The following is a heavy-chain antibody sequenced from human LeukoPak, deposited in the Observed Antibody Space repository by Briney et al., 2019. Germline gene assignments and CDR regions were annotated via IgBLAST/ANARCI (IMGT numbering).Heavy chain of an antibody. CDR3: ATNQRITMVRGVIPFPYYFDY. V-gene: IGHV3-23*01. Sequence: GGSLRLSCAASGFTFSSYALSWVRQAPGKGLEWVSAISGSGGSTYYADSVKGRFTISRDNSKNTLYLQMNSLRAEDTAVYYCATNQRITMVRGVIPFPYYFDYWGQGTLVTVSS. CDR1: GFTFSSYA. CDR2: ISGSGGST. D-gene: IGHD3-10*01. J-gene: IGHJ4*02.